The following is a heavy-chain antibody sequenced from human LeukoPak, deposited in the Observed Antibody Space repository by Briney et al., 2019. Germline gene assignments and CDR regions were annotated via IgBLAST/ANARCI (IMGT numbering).Heavy chain of an antibody. CDR2: IYTSGSI. CDR3: AREYRTYEGSGYYIDN. D-gene: IGHD3-22*01. J-gene: IGHJ4*02. Sequence: SETLSLTCTVSGDSINNYYWNWIRQPAKKGLEWIGRIYTSGSIDHNPSLRSRVTMSVDTSKNQLSLKLSSVTAADTAVYYCAREYRTYEGSGYYIDNWGQGTLVTVSS. V-gene: IGHV4-4*07. CDR1: GDSINNYY.